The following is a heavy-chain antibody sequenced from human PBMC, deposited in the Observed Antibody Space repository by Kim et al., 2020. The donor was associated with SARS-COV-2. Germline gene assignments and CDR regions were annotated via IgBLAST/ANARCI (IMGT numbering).Heavy chain of an antibody. J-gene: IGHJ3*02. CDR3: ARGGGMIQDAFDI. V-gene: IGHV1-8*01. D-gene: IGHD3-22*01. Sequence: YDQKFQGRVTMTRNTSISTAYMELSSLGSEDTAVYYCARGGGMIQDAFDIWGQGTMVTVSS.